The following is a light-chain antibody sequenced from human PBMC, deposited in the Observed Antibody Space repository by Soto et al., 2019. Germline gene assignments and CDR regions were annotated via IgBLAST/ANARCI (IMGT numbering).Light chain of an antibody. CDR2: EGS. CDR1: SRDVGSYSL. CDR3: SSYAGSSYV. V-gene: IGLV2-23*01. J-gene: IGLJ1*01. Sequence: SLNQPASVSGSRGQSVPISCTGTSRDVGSYSLVSLYQQHPGKAPELMIYEGSERPSGVSDRVSGSKSGNTASLTISGRQAEDEADYDCSSYAGSSYVCGSGTKVTVL.